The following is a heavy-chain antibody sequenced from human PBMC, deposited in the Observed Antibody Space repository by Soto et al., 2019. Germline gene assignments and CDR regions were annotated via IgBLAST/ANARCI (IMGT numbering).Heavy chain of an antibody. D-gene: IGHD2-2*01. J-gene: IGHJ5*02. V-gene: IGHV4-38-2*02. Sequence: SETLSLTCAVSGYSISSGYYWCWIRQPPGKGLEWIGSIYHSGITYYNPSLKSRVTISGDTSKNQFSMKLSSVTAADTAVYYCARDPSSRYPLGWFEPSGQGALLTVSS. CDR2: IYHSGIT. CDR3: ARDPSSRYPLGWFEP. CDR1: GYSISSGYY.